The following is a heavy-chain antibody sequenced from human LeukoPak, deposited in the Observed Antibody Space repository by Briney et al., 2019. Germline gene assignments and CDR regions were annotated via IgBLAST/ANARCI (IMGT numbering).Heavy chain of an antibody. Sequence: SVKVSCKASGGTFSSYAISWVRQAPGQGLEWMGGIIPIFGTANYAQKFQGRVTITADESTSTAYMELSSLRSEDTAVYYCARGVGGYSYGYSFFDYWGQGTLVTVSS. V-gene: IGHV1-69*01. CDR3: ARGVGGYSYGYSFFDY. D-gene: IGHD5-18*01. CDR2: IIPIFGTA. CDR1: GGTFSSYA. J-gene: IGHJ4*02.